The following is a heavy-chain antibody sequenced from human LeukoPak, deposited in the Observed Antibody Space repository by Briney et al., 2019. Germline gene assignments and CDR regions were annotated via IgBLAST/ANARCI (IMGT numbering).Heavy chain of an antibody. V-gene: IGHV4-59*01. CDR1: GGSISSYY. Sequence: SETLSLTCTLSGGSISSYYWSCIRHPQGKGLEWNGYIYYSGTTNYNPSLKSRVTISVDTSKNQFSLKLSSVTAADTAVYYCARSHSVWTSFDYWGQGTLVTVSS. CDR2: IYYSGTT. D-gene: IGHD3/OR15-3a*01. J-gene: IGHJ4*02. CDR3: ARSHSVWTSFDY.